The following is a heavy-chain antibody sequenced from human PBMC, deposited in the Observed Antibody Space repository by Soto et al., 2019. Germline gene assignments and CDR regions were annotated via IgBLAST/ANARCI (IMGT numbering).Heavy chain of an antibody. J-gene: IGHJ4*02. V-gene: IGHV4-31*03. D-gene: IGHD3-22*01. CDR2: IYYTGST. Sequence: PSETLSLTCTVSGGSISSVGYYWSWIRQHPGKGLELIGHIYYTGSTYYNPPLESRATISVDTSKILFSLKLNSVTAADTAVYFCARWQYFDTSGNYWALFDSWGQGTLVTVSS. CDR1: GGSISSVGYY. CDR3: ARWQYFDTSGNYWALFDS.